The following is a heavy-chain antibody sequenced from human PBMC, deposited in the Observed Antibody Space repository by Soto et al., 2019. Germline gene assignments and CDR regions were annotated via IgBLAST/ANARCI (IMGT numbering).Heavy chain of an antibody. CDR3: ARAPDRRYYYGMDV. J-gene: IGHJ6*02. D-gene: IGHD2-15*01. Sequence: EVQLVESGGGLVQPGGSLRLSCAASGFTFSSYWMSWVRQAPGKGLEWVANIKQDGSEKYYVDSVKGRFTISRDNAKTSLYLQMNSLSAEDTAVYYCARAPDRRYYYGMDVWGQGTTVTVSS. V-gene: IGHV3-7*05. CDR1: GFTFSSYW. CDR2: IKQDGSEK.